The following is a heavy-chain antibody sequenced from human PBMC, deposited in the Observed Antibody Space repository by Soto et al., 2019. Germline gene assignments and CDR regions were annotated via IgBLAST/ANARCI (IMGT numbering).Heavy chain of an antibody. CDR2: TRNKANNYTT. J-gene: IGHJ4*02. Sequence: EVQLVESGGGLVQPGGSLRLSCGASGFTFSAHYMDWVRQAPGKGLEWVGRTRNKANNYTTEYAASVKGRFTISRDDSKNSLYLLMNSLKTEDTAVYYCAFAGATRACWGQGALVTVSS. CDR1: GFTFSAHY. CDR3: AFAGATRAC. V-gene: IGHV3-72*01. D-gene: IGHD1-26*01.